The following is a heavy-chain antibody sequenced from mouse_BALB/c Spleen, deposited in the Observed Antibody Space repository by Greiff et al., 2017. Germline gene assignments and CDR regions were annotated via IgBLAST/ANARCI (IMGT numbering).Heavy chain of an antibody. D-gene: IGHD2-1*01. J-gene: IGHJ2*01. CDR2: INPSSGYT. V-gene: IGHV1-4*01. CDR3: ARCVYGNYEVYYFDY. Sequence: QVQLKQSGAELARPGASVKMSCKASGYTFTSYTMHWVKQRPGQGLEWIGYINPSSGYTNYNQKFKDKATLTADKSSSTAYMQLSSLTSEDSAVYYCARCVYGNYEVYYFDYWGQGTTLTVSS. CDR1: GYTFTSYT.